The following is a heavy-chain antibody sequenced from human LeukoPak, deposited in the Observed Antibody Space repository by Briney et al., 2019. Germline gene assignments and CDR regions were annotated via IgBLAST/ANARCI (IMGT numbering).Heavy chain of an antibody. CDR1: GFTFSIAS. V-gene: IGHV3-15*01. CDR2: IKTKTDGGTT. CDR3: TTHRGYSSSPTFDY. D-gene: IGHD6-13*01. J-gene: IGHJ4*02. Sequence: KPGGSLRLSCAASGFTFSIASMSWVRQAPGKGLEWVGQIKTKTDGGTTDHAAPVKGRFTVSRDDSKNTLYLQMSSLKTEDTAVYYCTTHRGYSSSPTFDYWGQGTLVTVSS.